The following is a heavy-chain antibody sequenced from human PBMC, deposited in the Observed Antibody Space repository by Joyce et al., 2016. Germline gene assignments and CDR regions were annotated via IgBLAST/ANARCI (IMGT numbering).Heavy chain of an antibody. V-gene: IGHV3-21*01. Sequence: EVQLVESGGGLVKPGGSLKLSCAASGFTFSSYSLNWVRQAPGKWLEWVSYISGSSTDIYYADSMKGRFTISRDNAKNSLYLQMDSLRAEDTAVYYCARDGLGFCSSATCSWGFDFWGPGTLVTVSS. CDR2: ISGSSTDI. CDR3: ARDGLGFCSSATCSWGFDF. D-gene: IGHD2-2*01. J-gene: IGHJ4*02. CDR1: GFTFSSYS.